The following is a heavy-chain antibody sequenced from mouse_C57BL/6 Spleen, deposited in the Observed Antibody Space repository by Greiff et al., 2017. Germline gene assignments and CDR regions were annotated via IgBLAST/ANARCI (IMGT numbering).Heavy chain of an antibody. Sequence: QVQLKESGPELVKPGASVKLSCKASGYTFTSYDINWVKQRPGQGLEWLGWSYPRVGSTKDNEKFKGKATLTVDTSTSTAYMELHSLTSEDAAVYFCASPYDNNFDYGGRGTTLALSS. J-gene: IGHJ2*01. CDR2: SYPRVGST. CDR1: GYTFTSYD. D-gene: IGHD2-10*02. V-gene: IGHV1-85*01. CDR3: ASPYDNNFDY.